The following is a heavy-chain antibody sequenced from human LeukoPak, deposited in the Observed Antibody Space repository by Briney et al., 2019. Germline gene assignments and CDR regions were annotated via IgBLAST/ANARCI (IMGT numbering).Heavy chain of an antibody. Sequence: SETLSLTCTVSGGSISSGSYYWSWIRQPAGKGLEWIGRIYTSGSTNYNPSLKSRVTISVDTSKNQFSLKLSSVTAADTAVYYCARVVAVAAKYYYYYMDVWGKGTTVTISS. CDR1: GGSISSGSYY. J-gene: IGHJ6*03. V-gene: IGHV4-61*02. D-gene: IGHD2-15*01. CDR2: IYTSGST. CDR3: ARVVAVAAKYYYYYMDV.